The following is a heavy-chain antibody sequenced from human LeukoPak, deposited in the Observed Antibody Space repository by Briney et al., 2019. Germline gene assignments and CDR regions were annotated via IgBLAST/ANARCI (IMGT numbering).Heavy chain of an antibody. CDR1: GLNVSSNY. D-gene: IGHD5-24*01. J-gene: IGHJ3*02. Sequence: PGGSLRLSCAASGLNVSSNYMSWVRQAPGKGLEWVSVIYSGGSTYYADSVKGRFTISRDKSKNTLYLQMNSLRAEDTAVYYCARGGVGEDGYNSDAFDIWGQGTMVTVSS. CDR3: ARGGVGEDGYNSDAFDI. V-gene: IGHV3-53*01. CDR2: IYSGGST.